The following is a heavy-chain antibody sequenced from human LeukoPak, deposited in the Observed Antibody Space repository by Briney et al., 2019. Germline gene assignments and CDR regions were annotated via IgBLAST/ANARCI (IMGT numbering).Heavy chain of an antibody. J-gene: IGHJ6*03. CDR3: ARHDYSSYYYYMDV. Sequence: GGSLRLSCAASGFTLSDYYMSWIRQAPGKGLEWVSYSSSSGSTIYYADSVKGRFTISRDNAKNSLYLQMNSLRAGDTAVYYCARHDYSSYYYYMDVWGKGTTVTVSS. D-gene: IGHD4-11*01. CDR1: GFTLSDYY. V-gene: IGHV3-11*04. CDR2: SSSSGSTI.